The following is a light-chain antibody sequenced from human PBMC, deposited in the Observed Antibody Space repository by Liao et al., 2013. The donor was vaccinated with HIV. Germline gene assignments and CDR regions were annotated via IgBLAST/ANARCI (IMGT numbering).Light chain of an antibody. Sequence: SYELTQPPSVSVSPGQTASISCSGDKLGDKFACWYQQKPGQSPVLVIYQDTKRPSGIPERFSGSNSGNTATLTIRGTQAIDEADYYCQTWDSTSYVFGTGTKVIVL. CDR3: QTWDSTSYV. CDR2: QDT. V-gene: IGLV3-1*01. J-gene: IGLJ1*01. CDR1: KLGDKF.